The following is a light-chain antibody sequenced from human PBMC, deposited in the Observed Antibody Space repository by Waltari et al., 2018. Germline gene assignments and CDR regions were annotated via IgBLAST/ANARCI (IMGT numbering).Light chain of an antibody. CDR3: SSYAGSSKGV. CDR1: SSDVGNYKR. V-gene: IGLV2-23*02. CDR2: AVS. Sequence: QSALTQPASVSESPGQSITISCTGTSSDVGNYKRVSWYQQHPGKAPKLMIYAVSKRPSGVSERFSGSKSGDMASLTISGLQPGDEAEYFCSSYAGSSKGVFGGGTKVTVL. J-gene: IGLJ2*01.